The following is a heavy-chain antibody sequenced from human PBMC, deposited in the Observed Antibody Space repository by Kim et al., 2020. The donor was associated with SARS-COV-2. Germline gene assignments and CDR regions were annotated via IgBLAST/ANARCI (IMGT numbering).Heavy chain of an antibody. CDR3: ARDEVPPPLFYGSGSSGLLDY. J-gene: IGHJ4*02. V-gene: IGHV5-10-1*01. D-gene: IGHD3-10*01. Sequence: GESLKISCKGSGYSFTSYWISWVRQMPGKGLEWMGRIDPSDSYTNYSPSFQGHVTISADKSISTAYLQWSSLKASDTAMYYCARDEVPPPLFYGSGSSGLLDYWCQGTLVTVSS. CDR1: GYSFTSYW. CDR2: IDPSDSYT.